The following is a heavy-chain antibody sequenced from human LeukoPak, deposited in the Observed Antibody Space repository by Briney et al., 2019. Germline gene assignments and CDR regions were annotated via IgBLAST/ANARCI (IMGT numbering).Heavy chain of an antibody. J-gene: IGHJ5*02. V-gene: IGHV4-34*01. D-gene: IGHD5-24*01. CDR1: AGSFSGYY. Sequence: SETLSLTCAVYAGSFSGYYWSWIRQPPGKGLEWIGEINHSGSTNYNPSLKSRVTISVDTSKNQFSLKLSSVTAADTAVYYCAREREEREVFGYSYLVGFDPWGQGTLVTVSS. CDR2: INHSGST. CDR3: AREREEREVFGYSYLVGFDP.